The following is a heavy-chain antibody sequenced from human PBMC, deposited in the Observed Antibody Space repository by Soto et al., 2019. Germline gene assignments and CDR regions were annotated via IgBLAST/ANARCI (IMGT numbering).Heavy chain of an antibody. D-gene: IGHD2-21*02. CDR3: AKDDFTGRGDDYSDY. V-gene: IGHV3-23*01. Sequence: PVVLQRHWSGSAEGSCTNFVGSWISKNPGKGLEWVAGIGASGDITWYAASVKGRLSISRDNSKNTLYLQLNSLRFEDTAVYYCAKDDFTGRGDDYSDYWRPRTPVIGS. CDR1: EGSCTNFV. CDR2: IGASGDIT. J-gene: IGHJ4*02.